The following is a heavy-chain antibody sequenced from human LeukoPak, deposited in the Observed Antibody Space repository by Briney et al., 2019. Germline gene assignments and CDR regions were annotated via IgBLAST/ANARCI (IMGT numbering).Heavy chain of an antibody. J-gene: IGHJ4*02. Sequence: GGTLRLSCAASGSTFKRYDVTWVRQAPGKGLEWVSGIRASGGATYYADSVKGRFNISRDNSENTLYLLMNSLRAEDTAIYYCATYRQVLLPFESWGQGTLVTVSS. CDR2: IRASGGAT. V-gene: IGHV3-23*01. D-gene: IGHD2-8*02. CDR1: GSTFKRYD. CDR3: ATYRQVLLPFES.